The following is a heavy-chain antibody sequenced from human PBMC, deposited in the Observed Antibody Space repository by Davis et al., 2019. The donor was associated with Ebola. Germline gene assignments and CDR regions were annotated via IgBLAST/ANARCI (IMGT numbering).Heavy chain of an antibody. CDR1: GFTFSSYG. CDR3: ARDGVKLSSSYYFDY. D-gene: IGHD6-6*01. J-gene: IGHJ4*02. Sequence: PGGSLRLSCAASGFTFSSYGMHWVRQAPGKGLEWVAVIWYDGSNKYYADSVKGRFTISRDNSKNTLYLQMNSLRAEDTAVYYCARDGVKLSSSYYFDYWGQGTLVTVSS. CDR2: IWYDGSNK. V-gene: IGHV3-33*01.